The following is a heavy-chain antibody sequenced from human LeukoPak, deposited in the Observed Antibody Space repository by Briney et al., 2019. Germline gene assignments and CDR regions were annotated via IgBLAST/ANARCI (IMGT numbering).Heavy chain of an antibody. CDR3: ARSYGDYEGYYYGMDV. CDR2: INSGGSSI. V-gene: IGHV3-48*03. J-gene: IGHJ6*04. Sequence: GGSLRLSCAASGFIFSSYEMNWVRQAPGKGLEWVSYINSGGSSIYYADSVKGRFTISRDNSKNTLYLQMNSLRAEDTAVYYCARSYGDYEGYYYGMDVWGKGTTVTVSS. D-gene: IGHD4-17*01. CDR1: GFIFSSYE.